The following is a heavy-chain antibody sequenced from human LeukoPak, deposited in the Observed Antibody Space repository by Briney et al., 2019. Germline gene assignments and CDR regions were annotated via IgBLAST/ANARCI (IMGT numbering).Heavy chain of an antibody. Sequence: PSQTLSLTCAVSGGSISSCGYSWSWIRQPPGKGLEWIGYIYHSGSTYYNPSLKSRVTISVDRSKNQFSLKLSSVTAADTAVYYCASSVGRGLLYYWGQGTLVTVSS. D-gene: IGHD2-15*01. CDR2: IYHSGST. CDR3: ASSVGRGLLYY. V-gene: IGHV4-30-2*01. CDR1: GGSISSCGYS. J-gene: IGHJ4*02.